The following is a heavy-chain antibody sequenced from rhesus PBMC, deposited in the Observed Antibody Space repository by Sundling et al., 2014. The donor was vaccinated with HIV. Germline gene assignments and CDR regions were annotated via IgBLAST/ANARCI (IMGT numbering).Heavy chain of an antibody. CDR2: ISERGGTT. Sequence: EVQLVESGGGLVKPGGSLRLSCVASGFTFSSYVMHWVRQAPGKGLEWVSVISERGGTTHYADSVKGRFTVSRDNAKNSLFLQMNSLRAEDTAVYYCTRGRYLDWLLPLDSWGQGVVVTVSS. D-gene: IGHD3-3*01. J-gene: IGHJ6*01. V-gene: IGHV3-100*01. CDR1: GFTFSSYV. CDR3: TRGRYLDWLLPLDS.